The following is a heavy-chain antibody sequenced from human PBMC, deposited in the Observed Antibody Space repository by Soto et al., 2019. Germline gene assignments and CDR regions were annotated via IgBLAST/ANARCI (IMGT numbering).Heavy chain of an antibody. V-gene: IGHV1-18*01. CDR2: ISAYNGNT. J-gene: IGHJ5*02. Sequence: QVQLVQSGPEVKKPGASVKVSCKASAYTFTSYGITWVRQAPGQGLDWMGWISAYNGNTNYAQKFQGRVTMATDTSTSTAYMGLRSLASDDTAGYYWARDYGAGSYRFDPWGQGTLVTVSS. CDR3: ARDYGAGSYRFDP. D-gene: IGHD3-10*01. CDR1: AYTFTSYG.